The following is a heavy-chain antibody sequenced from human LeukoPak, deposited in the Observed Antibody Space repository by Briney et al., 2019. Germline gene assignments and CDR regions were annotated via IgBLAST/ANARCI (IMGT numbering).Heavy chain of an antibody. Sequence: GGSLRLSCAASGFTFNYAWMNWVRQAPGKGLEWVCRIKSKNDGGTTDYAAPVKGRFTISRDDSQNTLSLQMNSLKTEDTAVYYCTTDLPDYAPYDFDYWGQGILVTVSS. J-gene: IGHJ4*02. CDR1: GFTFNYAW. V-gene: IGHV3-15*01. D-gene: IGHD4-17*01. CDR2: IKSKNDGGTT. CDR3: TTDLPDYAPYDFDY.